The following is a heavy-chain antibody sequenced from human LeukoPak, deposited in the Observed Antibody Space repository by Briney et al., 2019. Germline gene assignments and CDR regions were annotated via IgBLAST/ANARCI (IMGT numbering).Heavy chain of an antibody. Sequence: SETLSLTCTVSGGSISSSSYYWGWIRQPPGKGLEWIGSIYYSGSTYYNPSLKSRVTISVDTSKNQFSLKLSSVTAADTAVYYCARSRGRATSFDYWGQGTLVTVSS. CDR1: GGSISSSSYY. D-gene: IGHD1-26*01. V-gene: IGHV4-39*07. CDR3: ARSRGRATSFDY. CDR2: IYYSGST. J-gene: IGHJ4*02.